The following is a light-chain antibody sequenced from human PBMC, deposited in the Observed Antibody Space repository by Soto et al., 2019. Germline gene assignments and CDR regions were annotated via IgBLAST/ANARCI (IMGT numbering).Light chain of an antibody. CDR2: AAS. Sequence: EIVMTQSPATLSVSPGERATLSCRASQGVGSTLAWYQQKPGQTPRLLIYAASTRATGVPARFSGSGSGTEFTLTINSLQSEDFAVYYCLHYHSWPLTFGGGTKVEIK. CDR3: LHYHSWPLT. V-gene: IGKV3-15*01. CDR1: QGVGST. J-gene: IGKJ4*01.